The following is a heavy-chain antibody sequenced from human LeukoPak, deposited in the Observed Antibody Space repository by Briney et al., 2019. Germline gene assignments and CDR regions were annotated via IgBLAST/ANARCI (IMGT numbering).Heavy chain of an antibody. CDR2: IYYSGST. CDR1: GGSISSYY. J-gene: IGHJ5*02. Sequence: SETLSLTCTVSGGSISSYYWSWIRQPPGEGLEWIGYIYYSGSTNYNPSLKSRVTISVDTSKNQFSLKLSSVTAADTAVYYCARIGYCSGGSCYTWFDPWGQGTLVTVSS. V-gene: IGHV4-59*01. CDR3: ARIGYCSGGSCYTWFDP. D-gene: IGHD2-15*01.